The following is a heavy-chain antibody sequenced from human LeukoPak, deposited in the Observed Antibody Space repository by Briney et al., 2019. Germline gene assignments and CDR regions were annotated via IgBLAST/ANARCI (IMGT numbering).Heavy chain of an antibody. CDR2: ISDSGSTI. CDR1: EFVFSDYY. Sequence: PGGSLRLSCAASEFVFSDYYMSWIRQAPGKGLEWVSYISDSGSTIYYADSVKGRFTISRDNVKNSLYLQMNGLRAEDTAVHYCAREMEGDYGSGTFFDLWGQGNMVTVSS. V-gene: IGHV3-11*01. J-gene: IGHJ4*02. CDR3: AREMEGDYGSGTFFDL. D-gene: IGHD3-10*01.